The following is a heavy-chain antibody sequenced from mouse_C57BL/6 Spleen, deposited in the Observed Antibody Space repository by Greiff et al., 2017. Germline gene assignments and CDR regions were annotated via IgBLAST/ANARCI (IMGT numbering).Heavy chain of an antibody. J-gene: IGHJ3*01. CDR3: ARSPNWDVGFAY. Sequence: EVMLVESGAELVKPGASVKLSCTASGFNIKDYYMHWVKQRTEQGLEWIGRIDPEDGETKYAPKFQGKATITADTSSNTAYLQLSSLTSEDTAVYYCARSPNWDVGFAYWGQGTLVTVSA. D-gene: IGHD4-1*01. V-gene: IGHV14-2*01. CDR2: IDPEDGET. CDR1: GFNIKDYY.